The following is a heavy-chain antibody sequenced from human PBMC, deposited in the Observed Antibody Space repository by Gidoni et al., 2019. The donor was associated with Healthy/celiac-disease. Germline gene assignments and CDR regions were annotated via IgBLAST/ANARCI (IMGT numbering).Heavy chain of an antibody. V-gene: IGHV4-39*01. CDR1: GGSISSSSYY. Sequence: QLQLQESGPGLVKPSETLSLPCTVSGGSISSSSYYWGWIRQPPGKGLEWIGCIYYSGSTYYNPSLKSRVTISVDTSKNQFSLKLSSVTAADTAVYYCARPWGFRDPNWFDPWGQGTLVTVSS. CDR3: ARPWGFRDPNWFDP. CDR2: IYYSGST. D-gene: IGHD3-10*01. J-gene: IGHJ5*02.